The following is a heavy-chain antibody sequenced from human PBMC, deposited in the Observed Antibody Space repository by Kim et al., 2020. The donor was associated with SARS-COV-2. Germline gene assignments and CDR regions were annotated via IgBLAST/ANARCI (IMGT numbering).Heavy chain of an antibody. CDR1: GFTFSNAW. Sequence: GGSLRLSCAASGFTFSNAWMSWVRQAPGKGLEWVGRIKSKTDGGTTDYAAPVKGRFTISRDDSKNTLYLQMNSLKTEDTAVYYCTTSPDYYDSSGYPGYWGQGTLVTVSS. D-gene: IGHD3-22*01. CDR3: TTSPDYYDSSGYPGY. CDR2: IKSKTDGGTT. V-gene: IGHV3-15*01. J-gene: IGHJ4*02.